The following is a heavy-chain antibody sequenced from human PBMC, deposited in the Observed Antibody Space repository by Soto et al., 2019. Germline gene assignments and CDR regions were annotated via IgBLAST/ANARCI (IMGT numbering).Heavy chain of an antibody. CDR2: ISAYNGNT. D-gene: IGHD3-3*01. J-gene: IGHJ6*01. CDR3: ARDHYDFWSCYSYYYYYRLAV. V-gene: IGHV1-18*01. CDR1: GYTFTSYG. Sequence: ASVKVSCKASGYTFTSYGISWVRQAPGQGLEWMGWISAYNGNTNYAQKLQGRVTMTTDTSTSTAYMELRSLRSDDTAVYYCARDHYDFWSCYSYYYYYRLAVWAQGTTVPVSS.